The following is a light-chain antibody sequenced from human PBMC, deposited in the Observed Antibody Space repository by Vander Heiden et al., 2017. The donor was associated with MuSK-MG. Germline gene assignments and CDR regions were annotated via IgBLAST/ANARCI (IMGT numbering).Light chain of an antibody. Sequence: DIQLTQSPSSLSASVGDRVTITCRASQTINTYLNWYQQKPGKAPNLLIYAVYTLQSGVPSRFSGSRSGTDFTLTISSLQREDFATYYCQQTDSTPGTFGQGTKVEIK. J-gene: IGKJ1*01. CDR1: QTINTY. V-gene: IGKV1-39*01. CDR3: QQTDSTPGT. CDR2: AVY.